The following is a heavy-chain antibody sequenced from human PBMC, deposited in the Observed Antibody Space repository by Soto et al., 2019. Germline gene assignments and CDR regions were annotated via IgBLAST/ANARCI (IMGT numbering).Heavy chain of an antibody. CDR1: GYTFTSYY. D-gene: IGHD5-18*01. Sequence: ASVKVSCKASGYTFTSYYMHWVRQAPGQGLEWMGIINPSGGSTSYAQKFQGRVTMTRDTSTSAVYMELSSLRSEDTAVYYCARDHEGDTDTGDNGMDVWGQGTTVTVSS. CDR2: INPSGGST. CDR3: ARDHEGDTDTGDNGMDV. V-gene: IGHV1-46*01. J-gene: IGHJ6*02.